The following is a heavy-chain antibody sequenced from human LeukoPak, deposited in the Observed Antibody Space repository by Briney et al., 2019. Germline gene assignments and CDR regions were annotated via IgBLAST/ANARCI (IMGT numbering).Heavy chain of an antibody. D-gene: IGHD2-2*01. CDR2: IIPIFGTA. V-gene: IGHV1-69*05. CDR1: GVTFSSYA. CDR3: GRVGYCCSTGCPFLGYYYMDV. J-gene: IGHJ6*03. Sequence: GSSVKVSCKASGVTFSSYAIRWVRQAPGQGLEWMGRIIPIFGTANYAQKFQGRVTITTDDSTSTAYMELSSLKLEDTAVYYCGRVGYCCSTGCPFLGYYYMDVWGKGTTVSVSS.